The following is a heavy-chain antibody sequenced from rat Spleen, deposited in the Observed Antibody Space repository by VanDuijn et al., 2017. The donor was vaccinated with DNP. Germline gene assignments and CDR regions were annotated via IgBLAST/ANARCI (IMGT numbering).Heavy chain of an antibody. V-gene: IGHV5-22*01. J-gene: IGHJ2*01. CDR1: GFTFSDYY. Sequence: EVQLVESGGGLVQPGRSLRLSCAASGFTFSDYYMAWVRQAPKKGLEWVASITNEGSRTYFGDSVKGRFTISRDNAKSTLYLQMNSLRSEDTATYYCARLLAGRSYYFDYWGQGVMVTVSS. CDR3: ARLLAGRSYYFDY. CDR2: ITNEGSRT. D-gene: IGHD1-4*01.